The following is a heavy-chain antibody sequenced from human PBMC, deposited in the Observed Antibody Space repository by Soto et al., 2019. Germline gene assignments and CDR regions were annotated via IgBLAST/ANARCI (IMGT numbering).Heavy chain of an antibody. J-gene: IGHJ4*02. CDR1: GGSSSSYY. CDR3: ARTYYDSSGYYLVIGYFDY. D-gene: IGHD3-22*01. V-gene: IGHV4-59*01. Sequence: SETLSLTFTVSGGSSSSYYWSWIRQPPGKGLEWIGYIYYSGSTNYNPSRKSRVTISVDTSKNQFSLKLSSVTAADTAVYYCARTYYDSSGYYLVIGYFDYWGQGTLVTVSS. CDR2: IYYSGST.